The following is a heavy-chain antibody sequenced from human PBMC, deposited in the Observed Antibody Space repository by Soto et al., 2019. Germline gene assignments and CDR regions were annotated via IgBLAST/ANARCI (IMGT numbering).Heavy chain of an antibody. Sequence: ASVKVSCKASGYTFTGYYMHWVRQAPGQGLEWMGWINPNSGGTNYAQKFQGRVTMTRDTSISTAYMELSRLRSDDTAVYYCARDRGIGRVPAAIAGIHPWGPATLLTVSS. CDR2: INPNSGGT. CDR3: ARDRGIGRVPAAIAGIHP. CDR1: GYTFTGYY. D-gene: IGHD2-2*02. J-gene: IGHJ1*01. V-gene: IGHV1-2*02.